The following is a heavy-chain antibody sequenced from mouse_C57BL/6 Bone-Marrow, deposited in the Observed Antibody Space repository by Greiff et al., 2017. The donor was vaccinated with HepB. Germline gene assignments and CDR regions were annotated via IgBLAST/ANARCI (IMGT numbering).Heavy chain of an antibody. V-gene: IGHV1-64*01. CDR2: IHPNSGST. CDR3: GREDSNYY. J-gene: IGHJ2*01. D-gene: IGHD2-5*01. Sequence: VQLQQPGAELVKPGASVKLSCKASGYTFTSYWMHWVKQRPGQGLEWIGMIHPNSGSTNYNEKFKSKATLTVDKSSSTSYMQLSSLTSEDSAVYYCGREDSNYYWGQGTTLTVSS. CDR1: GYTFTSYW.